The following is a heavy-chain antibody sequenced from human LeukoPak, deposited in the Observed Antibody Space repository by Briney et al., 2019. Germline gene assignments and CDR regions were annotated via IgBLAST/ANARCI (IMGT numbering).Heavy chain of an antibody. CDR2: INQDGSGE. J-gene: IGHJ4*02. CDR1: GFPFSTYR. V-gene: IGHV3-7*01. Sequence: QPGGSLRLSCTASGFPFSTYRLSWVRQAPGKGLEWVANINQDGSGEYYAGSVKGRFTIARDNAKNSLYLQMNSLRAEDTAVYYCARDDDVWSGWGHWGRGTLVAVSS. D-gene: IGHD3-3*01. CDR3: ARDDDVWSGWGH.